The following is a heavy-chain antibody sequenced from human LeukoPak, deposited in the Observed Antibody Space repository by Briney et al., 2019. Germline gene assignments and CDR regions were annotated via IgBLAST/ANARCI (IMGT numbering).Heavy chain of an antibody. Sequence: GGSLRLSCASSGFTFSSYGMHWVRQAPGKGLEWVAFIRYDGSNKYYADSVKGRFTISRDNSKNTLYLQMNSLRAEDTAVYYCARNPDARLTGWFDSWGQGTLVTVSS. CDR3: ARNPDARLTGWFDS. CDR1: GFTFSSYG. V-gene: IGHV3-30*02. D-gene: IGHD1-14*01. CDR2: IRYDGSNK. J-gene: IGHJ5*01.